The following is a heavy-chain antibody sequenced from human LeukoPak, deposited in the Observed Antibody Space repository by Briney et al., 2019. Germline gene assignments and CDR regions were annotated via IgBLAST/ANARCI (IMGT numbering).Heavy chain of an antibody. CDR2: ISGSGGST. Sequence: GESLRLSCAASGFTFSSFAMSWVRQTPGKGLEWVSVISGSGGSTHYADSVKGRFTISRDNSKNTLYLQMNSLRAEDTALYYCAKKDPSLNFDPWGQGTLVTVSS. CDR3: AKKDPSLNFDP. CDR1: GFTFSSFA. V-gene: IGHV3-23*01. J-gene: IGHJ5*02.